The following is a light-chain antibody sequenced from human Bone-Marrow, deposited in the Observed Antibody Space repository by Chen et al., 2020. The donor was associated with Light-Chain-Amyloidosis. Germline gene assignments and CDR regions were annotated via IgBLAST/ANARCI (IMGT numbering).Light chain of an antibody. V-gene: IGLV2-14*01. CDR2: EVT. CDR3: NSYTSTNTLV. J-gene: IGLJ1*01. Sequence: QSALTPPASVSGSPGQSITISCTGTSSDVGGDNHVSLYQQHPDKAPKLMMYEVTNRPSWVPDRFSGSKSDNTASLTISGLQTEDEADYFCNSYTSTNTLVIGSGTRVTVL. CDR1: SSDVGGDNH.